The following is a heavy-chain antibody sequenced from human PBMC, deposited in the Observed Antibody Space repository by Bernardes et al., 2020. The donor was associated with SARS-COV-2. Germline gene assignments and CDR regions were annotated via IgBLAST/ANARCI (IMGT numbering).Heavy chain of an antibody. Sequence: GGSLRLTCAASGFSFKTFGLNWVRQAPGKGLEWVSSISSSGSYKYYADSVKGRFTIFRDDAENSLYLEMISLGAEDTALCDFARGAYCPSGIGTFYGMDVGGQGTTVTV. CDR1: GFSFKTFG. CDR2: ISSSGSYK. V-gene: IGHV3-21*06. J-gene: IGHJ6*02. CDR3: ARGAYCPSGIGTFYGMDV. D-gene: IGHD2-8*01.